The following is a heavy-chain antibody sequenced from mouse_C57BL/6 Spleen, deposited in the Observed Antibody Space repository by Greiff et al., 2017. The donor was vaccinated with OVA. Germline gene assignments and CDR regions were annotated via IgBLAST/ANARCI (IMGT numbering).Heavy chain of an antibody. V-gene: IGHV1-15*01. J-gene: IGHJ3*01. CDR3: TRDWFAY. CDR1: GYTFTDYE. Sequence: VQLQQSGAELVRPGASVTLSCKASGYTFTDYEMHWVTQTPVHGLEWIGAIDPETGGTAYNQKFKGKAILTADKSSSTAYLELRSLTSEDSAVYYCTRDWFAYWGQGTLVTVSA. CDR2: IDPETGGT.